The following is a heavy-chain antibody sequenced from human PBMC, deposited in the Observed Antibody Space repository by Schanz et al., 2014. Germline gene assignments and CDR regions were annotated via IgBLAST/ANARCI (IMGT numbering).Heavy chain of an antibody. V-gene: IGHV1-18*01. Sequence: QVQLVQSGAEVKKPGSSVKVSCKASGGTFSTYTISWVRQAPGQGLEWMGWISPYNGNTKYAEKLEDRVTMTTDISTSTAYMQLRSLTSDDTAVYYCARVVRSDYLSELDFWGQGTQVIVSS. D-gene: IGHD4-17*01. CDR1: GGTFSTYT. J-gene: IGHJ4*02. CDR2: ISPYNGNT. CDR3: ARVVRSDYLSELDF.